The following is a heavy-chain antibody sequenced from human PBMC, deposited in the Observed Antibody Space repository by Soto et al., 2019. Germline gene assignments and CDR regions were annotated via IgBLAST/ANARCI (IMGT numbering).Heavy chain of an antibody. J-gene: IGHJ4*02. V-gene: IGHV1-18*01. CDR1: GYTFTSYG. CDR2: ISAYNGNT. D-gene: IGHD3-3*01. Sequence: ASVKVSCKASGYTFTSYGISWVRQAPGQGLEWMGWISAYNGNTNYAQKLQGRVTMTTDTSTSTAYMELRSPRSDDTAVYYCARAQAPYDFWSGYHTPFDYWGQGTLVTVSS. CDR3: ARAQAPYDFWSGYHTPFDY.